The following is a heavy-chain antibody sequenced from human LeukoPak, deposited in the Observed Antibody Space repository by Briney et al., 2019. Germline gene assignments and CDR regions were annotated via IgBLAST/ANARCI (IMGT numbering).Heavy chain of an antibody. J-gene: IGHJ4*02. CDR3: VTSRASGWYFRGYFDY. CDR1: GYTLTELS. Sequence: ASVKVSCEVSGYTLTELSMHWVRQAPGKGLEWMGGFDPEDGETIYAQKFQGRVTMTEDTSTDTAYMELSSLRSEDTAVYYCVTSRASGWYFRGYFDYWGQGTLVTVSS. D-gene: IGHD6-19*01. V-gene: IGHV1-24*01. CDR2: FDPEDGET.